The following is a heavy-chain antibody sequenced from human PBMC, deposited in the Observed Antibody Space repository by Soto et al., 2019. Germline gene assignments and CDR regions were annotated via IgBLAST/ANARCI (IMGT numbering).Heavy chain of an antibody. J-gene: IGHJ4*02. CDR1: GFTFSNYA. V-gene: IGHV3-23*01. CDR3: AKFFVGTGGSSGWPWYFDS. D-gene: IGHD6-25*01. Sequence: GGSLRLSCAASGFTFSNYAMSWVRQAPGKGLEWVSATSGSGSTTYSGDSVRGRFIISRDNSKNTLYLQMNSLGAEDTAVYYCAKFFVGTGGSSGWPWYFDSWGQGTLVTVSS. CDR2: TSGSGSTT.